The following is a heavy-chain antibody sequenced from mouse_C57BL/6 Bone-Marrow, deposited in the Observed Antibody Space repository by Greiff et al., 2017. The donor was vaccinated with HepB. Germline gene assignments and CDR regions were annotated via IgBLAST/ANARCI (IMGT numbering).Heavy chain of an antibody. Sequence: EVKVVESGGGLVQPGGSLSLSCAASGFTFTDYYMSWVRQPPGKALEWLGFIRNKANGYTTEYSASVKGRFTISRDNSQSILYLQMNALRAEDSATYYCARNLLHDFDYWGQGTTLTVSS. J-gene: IGHJ2*01. CDR3: ARNLLHDFDY. CDR2: IRNKANGYTT. V-gene: IGHV7-3*01. CDR1: GFTFTDYY. D-gene: IGHD2-1*01.